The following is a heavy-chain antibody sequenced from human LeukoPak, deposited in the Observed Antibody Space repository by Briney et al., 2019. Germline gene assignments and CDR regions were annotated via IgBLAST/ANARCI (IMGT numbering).Heavy chain of an antibody. J-gene: IGHJ4*02. V-gene: IGHV3-23*01. D-gene: IGHD2-15*01. CDR3: AKSEVVAATLIDY. CDR2: ISGSGGST. CDR1: GFTFSSYA. Sequence: PGGSLRLSCAASGFTFSSYAMSWVRQAPGKGLEWVSAISGSGGSTYSADSVKGRFTISRDNSKNALYLQMNSLRAEDTAVYYCAKSEVVAATLIDYWGQGTLVTVSS.